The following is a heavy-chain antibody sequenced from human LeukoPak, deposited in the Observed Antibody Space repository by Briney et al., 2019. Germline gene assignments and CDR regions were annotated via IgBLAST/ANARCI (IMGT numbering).Heavy chain of an antibody. Sequence: SETLSLTCAVYGGSFSGYYWSWIRQPPRKGLEWIGEIYHSGSTNYNPSLKSRVTISVDTSKNQFSLKLSSVTAADTAVYYCARGGRGITGTFTAPIDYWGQGTLVTVSS. D-gene: IGHD1-7*01. CDR2: IYHSGST. J-gene: IGHJ4*02. CDR1: GGSFSGYY. V-gene: IGHV4-34*01. CDR3: ARGGRGITGTFTAPIDY.